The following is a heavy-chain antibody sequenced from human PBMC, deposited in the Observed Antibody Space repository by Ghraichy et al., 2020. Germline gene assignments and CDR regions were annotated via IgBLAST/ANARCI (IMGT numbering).Heavy chain of an antibody. CDR2: IYYSGST. Sequence: SETLSLTCTVSGGSISSSSYYWGWIRQPPGKGLEWIVSIYYSGSTYDNPSLKRLVTISVDTSKNQFSLKLSSVTAADTAVYYCAGYLITMISIRTFDVWGQGTTVTVSS. J-gene: IGHJ6*02. D-gene: IGHD3-22*01. CDR3: AGYLITMISIRTFDV. V-gene: IGHV4-39*01. CDR1: GGSISSSSYY.